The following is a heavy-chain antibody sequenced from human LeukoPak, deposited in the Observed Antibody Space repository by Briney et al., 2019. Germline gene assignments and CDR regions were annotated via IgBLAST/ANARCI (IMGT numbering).Heavy chain of an antibody. CDR3: ARGQGGIAVAGKDF. CDR2: INHSGST. CDR1: GGSFSGYY. V-gene: IGHV4-34*01. D-gene: IGHD6-19*01. Sequence: SETLSLTCAVYGGSFSGYYWSWIRQPPGKGLEWIGEINHSGSTNYNPSLKSRVTMSVDTSKNQFSLKLSSVTAADTAVYYCARGQGGIAVAGKDFWGQGTLVTVSS. J-gene: IGHJ4*02.